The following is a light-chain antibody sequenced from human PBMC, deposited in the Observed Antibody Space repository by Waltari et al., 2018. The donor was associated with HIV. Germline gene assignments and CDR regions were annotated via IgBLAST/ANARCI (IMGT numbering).Light chain of an antibody. Sequence: QSVLTQPPSVSAAPGQKVTISCPGNRSNIGNNFVSWYRQFPGTAPKLLIYDNNKRPSGIPDRFSGSRSGTSATLGITGLQTGDEAVYYCGTWDNRLSAVVFGGGTKLTVL. CDR2: DNN. J-gene: IGLJ3*02. CDR1: RSNIGNNF. V-gene: IGLV1-51*01. CDR3: GTWDNRLSAVV.